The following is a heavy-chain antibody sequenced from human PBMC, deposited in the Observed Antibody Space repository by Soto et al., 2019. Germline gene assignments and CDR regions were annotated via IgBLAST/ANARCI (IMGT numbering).Heavy chain of an antibody. V-gene: IGHV4-59*01. D-gene: IGHD5-12*01. CDR2: LYYGRSA. CDR1: GDSISSYY. CDR3: ARVRYSGYDYHGDYGMDV. Sequence: SETLSLTCAVSGDSISSYYCMWIRQPPGKGLESIGYLYYGRSANYNPSLKSRVTLSVDTSTNQCSLTLSSMTAADTAVYYCARVRYSGYDYHGDYGMDVWGQGTTVTVSS. J-gene: IGHJ6*02.